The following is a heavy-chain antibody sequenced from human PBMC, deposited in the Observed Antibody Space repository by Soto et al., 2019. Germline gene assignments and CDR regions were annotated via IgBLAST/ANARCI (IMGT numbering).Heavy chain of an antibody. CDR3: AKDRVGGTFYTPLGF. D-gene: IGHD1-7*01. J-gene: IGHJ4*02. V-gene: IGHV3-30*18. Sequence: GGSLRLSCQASGFNFDNYGMHWVRQAPGKGLEWVAVITYDGSNKYYADSVKGRFTISRDNSKNTPSLHLTTLKPEDTAVYHCAKDRVGGTFYTPLGFWGQGTLVTVSS. CDR1: GFNFDNYG. CDR2: ITYDGSNK.